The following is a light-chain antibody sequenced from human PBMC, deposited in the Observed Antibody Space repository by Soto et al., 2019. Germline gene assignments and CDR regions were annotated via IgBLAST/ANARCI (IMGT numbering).Light chain of an antibody. CDR1: TSDVGDYNY. CDR2: NVS. V-gene: IGLV2-14*01. CDR3: SSYTSRSSVI. J-gene: IGLJ2*01. Sequence: VLTQPASVSGSPGQSITISCTATTSDVGDYNYVSWYQQYPGKAPKPIIYNVSNRPSGVSNRFSGSKSGDTASLTISGLQAEDEADYYCSSYTSRSSVIFGGGTKLTVL.